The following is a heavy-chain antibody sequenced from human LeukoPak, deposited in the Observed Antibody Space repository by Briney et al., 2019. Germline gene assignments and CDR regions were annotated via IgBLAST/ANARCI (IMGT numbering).Heavy chain of an antibody. J-gene: IGHJ3*02. Sequence: GGSLRLSCAASGLIFINYWVIWVRQAPGKGLEWLANLNQDGSEKYYIDSVKGRFTISRDNAKNSLYLQINSLRAEDTAVYYCATPFGMSDAFDIWGQGTMVTVSS. D-gene: IGHD3-10*01. V-gene: IGHV3-7*03. CDR1: GLIFINYW. CDR2: LNQDGSEK. CDR3: ATPFGMSDAFDI.